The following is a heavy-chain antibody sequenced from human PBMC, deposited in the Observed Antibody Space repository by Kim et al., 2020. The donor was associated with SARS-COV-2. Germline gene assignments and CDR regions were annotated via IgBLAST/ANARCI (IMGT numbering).Heavy chain of an antibody. Sequence: ASVKVSCKASGYTFTGYYMHWLRQAPGQGLEWMGWINPNSGGTNYAQKFQGRVTMTRDTSISTAYMELSRLRSDDTAVYYCARTGVHRGNLRSWFDPWGQGTLVTVSS. CDR2: INPNSGGT. CDR3: ARTGVHRGNLRSWFDP. V-gene: IGHV1-2*02. D-gene: IGHD3-10*01. J-gene: IGHJ5*02. CDR1: GYTFTGYY.